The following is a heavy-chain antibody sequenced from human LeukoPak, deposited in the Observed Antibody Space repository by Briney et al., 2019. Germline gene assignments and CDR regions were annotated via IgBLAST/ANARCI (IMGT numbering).Heavy chain of an antibody. J-gene: IGHJ4*02. CDR2: MNPNSGNT. D-gene: IGHD3-3*01. CDR3: VRGRTYYDFWSGYYGPTLDY. Sequence: ASVKVSCKASGYTFTSYDINWVRQATGQGLEWMGWMNPNSGNTGYAQKFQGRVTMTRNTSISTAYMELSSLRSEDTAVYYCVRGRTYYDFWSGYYGPTLDYWGQGTLVTVSS. V-gene: IGHV1-8*01. CDR1: GYTFTSYD.